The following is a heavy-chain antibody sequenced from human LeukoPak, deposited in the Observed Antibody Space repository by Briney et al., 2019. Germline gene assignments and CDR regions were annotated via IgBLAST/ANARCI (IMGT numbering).Heavy chain of an antibody. D-gene: IGHD3-22*01. Sequence: SETLSLTCTVSGGSISSSSYYWGWLRQPPGKGLEWIGSIYYSGSTYYNPSLKSRVTISVDTSKNQFSLKLSSVTAADTAVYYCARLDSSYFDYWGQGTLVTVSS. V-gene: IGHV4-39*07. CDR2: IYYSGST. J-gene: IGHJ4*02. CDR1: GGSISSSSYY. CDR3: ARLDSSYFDY.